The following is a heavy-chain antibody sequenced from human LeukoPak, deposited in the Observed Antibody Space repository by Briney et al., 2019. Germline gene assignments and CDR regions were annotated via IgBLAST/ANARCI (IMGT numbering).Heavy chain of an antibody. CDR3: ARARGYSEDAFDI. Sequence: PGRSLRLSCAASGFTFSSYGMHWVRQAPGKGLEWVAVIWYDGGNKYYADSVKGRFTISRDNSKNTLYLQMNSLRAEDTAVYYCARARGYSEDAFDIWGQGTMVTVSS. J-gene: IGHJ3*02. V-gene: IGHV3-33*08. CDR1: GFTFSSYG. CDR2: IWYDGGNK. D-gene: IGHD5-18*01.